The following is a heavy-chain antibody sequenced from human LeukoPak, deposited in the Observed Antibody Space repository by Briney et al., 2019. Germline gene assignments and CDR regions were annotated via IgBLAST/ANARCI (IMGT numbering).Heavy chain of an antibody. V-gene: IGHV3-30*18. J-gene: IGHJ4*02. Sequence: GGSLRLSCAACGLTFSKYGMHWVRQAPGKGVEWVALISYDGSNKYFADSVKDRFTISRDNSKNTLYLQIHSLRAEDTAVYYCAKDNVAAAGRYFDYWGQGTLVTVSS. CDR3: AKDNVAAAGRYFDY. CDR1: GLTFSKYG. D-gene: IGHD6-13*01. CDR2: ISYDGSNK.